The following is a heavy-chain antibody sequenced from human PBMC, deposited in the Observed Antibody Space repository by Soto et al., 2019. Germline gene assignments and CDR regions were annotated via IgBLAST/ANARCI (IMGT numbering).Heavy chain of an antibody. J-gene: IGHJ6*02. D-gene: IGHD3-16*02. Sequence: ASVKVSCKASGYTFTSYGISWVRQAPGQGLEWTGWISAYNGNTNYAQKLQGRVTMTTDTSTSTAYMELRSLRSDDTAVYYCARDRSEWNYHYYGMDVRGQGTTVPVSS. CDR1: GYTFTSYG. CDR3: ARDRSEWNYHYYGMDV. CDR2: ISAYNGNT. V-gene: IGHV1-18*04.